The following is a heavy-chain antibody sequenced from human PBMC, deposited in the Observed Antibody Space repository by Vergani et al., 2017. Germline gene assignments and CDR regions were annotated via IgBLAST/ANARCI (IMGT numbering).Heavy chain of an antibody. J-gene: IGHJ6*02. CDR2: IYHTGSA. Sequence: QVQLQESGPGLVKPSETLSLTCAVSAYSISSTYYWGWIRQPPGKGLEWIGNIYHTGSAYYNPSLKSRVTISVDTSKNQFSLKLSSVTAADTAVYYCARHRGDYDRGGMDVWGQGTTVTVSS. CDR1: AYSISSTYY. V-gene: IGHV4-38-2*01. CDR3: ARHRGDYDRGGMDV. D-gene: IGHD4-17*01.